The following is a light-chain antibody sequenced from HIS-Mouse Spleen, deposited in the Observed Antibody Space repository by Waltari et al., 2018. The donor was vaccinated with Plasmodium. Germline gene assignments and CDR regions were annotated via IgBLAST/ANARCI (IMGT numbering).Light chain of an antibody. CDR1: QGVLYISNNKNY. CDR3: QQYYSTPYT. CDR2: CAS. Sequence: DIVMTQTPDSLAVSLGERSTIHCQSSQGVLYISNNKNYLAWYQQKPVQPPKLLIYCASTRESGVPDRFSGSGSGTDFTLTISSLQAEDVAVYYCQQYYSTPYTFGQGTKLEIK. J-gene: IGKJ2*01. V-gene: IGKV4-1*01.